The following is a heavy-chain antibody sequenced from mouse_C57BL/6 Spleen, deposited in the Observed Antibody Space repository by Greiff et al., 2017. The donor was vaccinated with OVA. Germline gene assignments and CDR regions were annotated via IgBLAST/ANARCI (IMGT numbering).Heavy chain of an antibody. CDR3: ARGHYGSSYGNWDCDV. J-gene: IGHJ1*03. CDR1: GYTFTDYN. CDR2: INPNNGGT. Sequence: EVQLQQSGPELVKPGASVKIPCKASGYTFTDYNMDWVKQSHGKSLEWIGDINPNNGGTIYNQKFKGKATLTVDKSSSTAYMELRSLTSEDTAVYYCARGHYGSSYGNWDCDVWGTGTTVTASS. D-gene: IGHD1-1*01. V-gene: IGHV1-18*01.